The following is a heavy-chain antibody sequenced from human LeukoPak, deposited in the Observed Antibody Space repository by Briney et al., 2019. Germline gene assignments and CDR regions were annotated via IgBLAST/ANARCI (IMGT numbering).Heavy chain of an antibody. CDR3: ARDLDSGDTPH. CDR1: GDSISYFY. V-gene: IGHV4-4*07. Sequence: PSETLSLTCSVSGDSISYFYWSWIRQAAGKGLEWIGRIYNSGSTDYNASLKSRVTMSVDTSKNQFSLKLRAVTAADTAVYFCARDLDSGDTPHWGQGTLVTVSP. CDR2: IYNSGST. J-gene: IGHJ4*02. D-gene: IGHD2-15*01.